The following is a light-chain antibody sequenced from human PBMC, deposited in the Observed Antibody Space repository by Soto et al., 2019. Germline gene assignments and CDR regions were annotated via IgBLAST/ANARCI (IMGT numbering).Light chain of an antibody. V-gene: IGKV3-20*01. J-gene: IGKJ2*01. CDR3: QHYGSSPPYT. Sequence: EIVLTQSPGTLSLSPGQRVSLSCRASQSVSSTYLAWYQQKPGQAPRLLIYGAAYRATGIPDRFSGSGSGTEFTLTISRLEPEDFAVYYCQHYGSSPPYTFGQGTKLEIK. CDR2: GAA. CDR1: QSVSSTY.